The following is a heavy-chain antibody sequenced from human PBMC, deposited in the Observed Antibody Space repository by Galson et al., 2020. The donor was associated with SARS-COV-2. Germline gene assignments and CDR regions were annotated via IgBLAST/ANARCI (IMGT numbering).Heavy chain of an antibody. Sequence: SETLSLTCPVSGGSISSSSYYWGWIRQPPGKGLEWIGSIYYSGSTYYNPSLKSRVTISVDTSKNQFSLKLSSVTAADTAVYYCAVQLWLRGGFDYWGQGTLVTVSS. CDR1: GGSISSSSYY. J-gene: IGHJ4*02. V-gene: IGHV4-39*01. D-gene: IGHD5-18*01. CDR2: IYYSGST. CDR3: AVQLWLRGGFDY.